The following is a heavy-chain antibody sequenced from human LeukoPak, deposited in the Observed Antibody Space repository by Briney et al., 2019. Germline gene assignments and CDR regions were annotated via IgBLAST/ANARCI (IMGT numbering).Heavy chain of an antibody. CDR1: GGSISSSSYY. V-gene: IGHV4-39*01. D-gene: IGHD3-10*01. J-gene: IGHJ4*02. Sequence: SETLSLTCTVSGGSISSSSYYWGWIRQPPGKGLEWIGSIYYSGSTYYNPSLKSRVTISVDTSKNQFSLKLSSVTAADTAVYYCARQTAYYYGSGSYYNRPYFDYWGQGTLVTVSS. CDR2: IYYSGST. CDR3: ARQTAYYYGSGSYYNRPYFDY.